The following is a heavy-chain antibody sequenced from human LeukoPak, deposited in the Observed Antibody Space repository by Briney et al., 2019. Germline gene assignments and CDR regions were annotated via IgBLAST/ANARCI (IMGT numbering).Heavy chain of an antibody. D-gene: IGHD6-6*01. J-gene: IGHJ5*02. Sequence: KSSETLSLTCTLSGGSISSYYWSWIRQPPGKGLEWIGYIYYSGSTNYNPSLKSRVTISVDTSKNQFSLKLTSVTAAYTAVYDSARAGDSSSSGGFDPWGQGTLVTVSS. CDR1: GGSISSYY. CDR2: IYYSGST. V-gene: IGHV4-59*01. CDR3: ARAGDSSSSGGFDP.